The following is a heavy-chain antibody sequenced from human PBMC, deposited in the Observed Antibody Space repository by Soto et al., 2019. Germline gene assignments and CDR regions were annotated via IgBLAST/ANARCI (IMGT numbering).Heavy chain of an antibody. Sequence: QVQLQESGPGLVKPSETLSLTCTVSGGSISSYYWSWIRQPPGKGLEWIGYIYYSGSTNYNPSLKSRVTISVDTSKNQFSLKLSSVTAADTAVYYCARAAVTTWDYWGQGTLVTVSS. CDR1: GGSISSYY. V-gene: IGHV4-59*01. CDR2: IYYSGST. D-gene: IGHD4-17*01. CDR3: ARAAVTTWDY. J-gene: IGHJ4*02.